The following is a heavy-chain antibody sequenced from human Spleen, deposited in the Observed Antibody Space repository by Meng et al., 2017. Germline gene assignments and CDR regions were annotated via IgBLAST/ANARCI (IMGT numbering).Heavy chain of an antibody. D-gene: IGHD2-21*02. J-gene: IGHJ2*01. V-gene: IGHV3-30*04. CDR2: ISQDSNSK. CDR1: ESTLSSDV. CDR3: ATRHIVVVTATNWYFDL. Sequence: GESLKISCAASESTLSSDVMHWVRQAPGKGLEWVAAISQDSNSKYFADSVKGRFTISRDNSKNTLYLQMNSLRAEDTAVYYCATRHIVVVTATNWYFDLWGRGTLVTVSS.